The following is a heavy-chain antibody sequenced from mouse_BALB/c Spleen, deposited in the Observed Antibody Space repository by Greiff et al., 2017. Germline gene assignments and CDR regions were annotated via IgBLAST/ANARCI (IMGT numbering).Heavy chain of an antibody. CDR1: GFSLTSYG. J-gene: IGHJ4*01. D-gene: IGHD1-1*01. V-gene: IGHV2-9*02. CDR2: IWAGGST. CDR3: ARVPYYYGSSPYYAMDY. Sequence: VHLVESGPGLVAPSQSLSITCTVSGFSLTSYGVHWVRQPPGKGLEWLGVIWAGGSTNYNSALMSRLSISKDNSKSQVFLKMNSLQTDDTAMYYCARVPYYYGSSPYYAMDYWGQGTSVTVSS.